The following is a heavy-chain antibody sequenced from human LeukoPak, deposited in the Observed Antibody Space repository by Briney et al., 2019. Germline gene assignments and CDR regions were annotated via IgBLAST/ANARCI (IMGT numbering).Heavy chain of an antibody. Sequence: SETLSLTCTVSGGSISSYYWSWIRQPAGKGLEWIGRIYTCGSTNYNPSLKSRVTMSVDTSKNQFSLKLSSVTAADTAVYYCARDAYYYGSGSYYPFDYWGQGTLVTVSS. CDR1: GGSISSYY. J-gene: IGHJ4*02. CDR3: ARDAYYYGSGSYYPFDY. D-gene: IGHD3-10*01. V-gene: IGHV4-4*07. CDR2: IYTCGST.